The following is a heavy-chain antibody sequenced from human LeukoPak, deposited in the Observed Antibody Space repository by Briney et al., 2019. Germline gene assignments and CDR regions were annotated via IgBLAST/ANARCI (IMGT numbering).Heavy chain of an antibody. D-gene: IGHD1-1*01. Sequence: PGGSLRLSCAASGFTFSSYAMSWVRQAPGKGLEWVSYISATGGTIYYADSVKGRFTISRDNAKNSLYLQMNSLRAEDTAVYYCAGTTGTTGAFDIWGQGTMVTVSS. CDR3: AGTTGTTGAFDI. CDR1: GFTFSSYA. CDR2: ISATGGTI. V-gene: IGHV3-48*01. J-gene: IGHJ3*02.